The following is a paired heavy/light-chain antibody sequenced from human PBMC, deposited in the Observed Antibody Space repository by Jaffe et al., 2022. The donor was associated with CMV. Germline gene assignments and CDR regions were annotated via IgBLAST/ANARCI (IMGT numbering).Light chain of an antibody. Sequence: QSVLTQPPSASGTPGQRVTISCSGSNSNIESNTVHWYQQFPGTAPKLLIYSNDRRPSGVPDRFSGSKSGTSASLAISGLHSDDEADYYCATWDDNLNGVAFGGGTKLTVL. V-gene: IGLV1-44*01. CDR2: SND. J-gene: IGLJ2*01. CDR1: NSNIESNT. CDR3: ATWDDNLNGVA.
Heavy chain of an antibody. J-gene: IGHJ4*02. D-gene: IGHD5-12*01. CDR2: ISSSGVVI. Sequence: EVQLVESGGGLVQPGGSLRLSCAASGLTFSNYEMNWVRQAPGKGLEWVSYISSSGVVIYYADSVKGRFTISRDNAKNSLFLQMKSLRVEDTGVYYCARVPRGYSFGQLGYWGQGTLVAVSS. CDR3: ARVPRGYSFGQLGY. V-gene: IGHV3-48*03. CDR1: GLTFSNYE.